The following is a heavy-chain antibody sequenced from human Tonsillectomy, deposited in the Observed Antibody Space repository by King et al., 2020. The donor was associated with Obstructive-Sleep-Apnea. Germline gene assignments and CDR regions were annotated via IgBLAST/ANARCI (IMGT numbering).Heavy chain of an antibody. D-gene: IGHD3-9*01. Sequence: QLVQSGAEVKKPGASVKVSCKSSGYTFTDYFMHWVRQAPGQGLEWMGWINPNSDGTNYALKFQGRVTMTRDTSISTAYMELSRLSSDDTAVYYWARGIGGLGHYDILTGDASTIDYWGQGTLVTVSS. CDR3: ARGIGGLGHYDILTGDASTIDY. J-gene: IGHJ4*02. CDR1: GYTFTDYF. V-gene: IGHV1-2*02. CDR2: INPNSDGT.